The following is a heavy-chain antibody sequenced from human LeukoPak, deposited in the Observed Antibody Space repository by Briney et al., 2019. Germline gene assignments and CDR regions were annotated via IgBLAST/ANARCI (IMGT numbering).Heavy chain of an antibody. CDR1: GASISSSSFY. D-gene: IGHD6-19*01. CDR3: ARDQSSSGWYTY. CDR2: IHYSGNT. V-gene: IGHV4-39*02. J-gene: IGHJ4*02. Sequence: TSETLSLTCTVSGASISSSSFYWGWIRQAPGKGLEWIGSIHYSGNTYYNPSLKNRVTISVDTSKKQLSLKLSYVTAADTAVYYCARDQSSSGWYTYWGQGTLVTVSS.